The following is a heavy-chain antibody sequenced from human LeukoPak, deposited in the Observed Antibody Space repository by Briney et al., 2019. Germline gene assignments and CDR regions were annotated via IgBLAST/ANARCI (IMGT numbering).Heavy chain of an antibody. J-gene: IGHJ6*02. V-gene: IGHV3-15*01. Sequence: GGSLRLSCAASGFTFSNAWMSWVRQAPGKGLEWVGRIKSKTDGGTTDYAAPVKGRFTISRDDSKNTLYLQMNSLKTKDTAVYYCITDVWWLRHYYYYGMDVWGQGTTVTVSS. CDR2: IKSKTDGGTT. CDR3: ITDVWWLRHYYYYGMDV. CDR1: GFTFSNAW. D-gene: IGHD5-12*01.